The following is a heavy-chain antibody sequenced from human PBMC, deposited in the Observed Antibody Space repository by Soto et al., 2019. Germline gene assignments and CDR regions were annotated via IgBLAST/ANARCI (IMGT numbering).Heavy chain of an antibody. V-gene: IGHV4-34*01. CDR1: GGSFSGYY. J-gene: IGHJ4*02. CDR3: ARGRWLRSSVDY. Sequence: QVQLQQWGAGLLKPSETLSLTCAVYGGSFSGYYWSWIRQPPGKGLEWIGEINHSGSTNYNPSLKRRVPISVDTSKNQFSLKLSSVTAADTAVYYCARGRWLRSSVDYWGQGTLVTVSS. D-gene: IGHD5-12*01. CDR2: INHSGST.